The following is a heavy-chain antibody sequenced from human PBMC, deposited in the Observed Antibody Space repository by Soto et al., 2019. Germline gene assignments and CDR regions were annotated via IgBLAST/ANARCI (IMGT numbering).Heavy chain of an antibody. D-gene: IGHD3-16*01. Sequence: GGSLRLSCAASGFPFNNYAMTWVRQAPGKGLEWVAFVTGTGSSTDYADSVKGRFTISRDNSKNTLYLQMNSLTVEDTAIYYCARDSQTYTFDWGQGALVTVSS. CDR2: VTGTGSST. CDR1: GFPFNNYA. J-gene: IGHJ4*02. CDR3: ARDSQTYTFD. V-gene: IGHV3-23*01.